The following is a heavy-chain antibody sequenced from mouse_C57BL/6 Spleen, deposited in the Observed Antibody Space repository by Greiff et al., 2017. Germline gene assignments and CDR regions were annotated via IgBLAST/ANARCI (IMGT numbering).Heavy chain of an antibody. J-gene: IGHJ4*01. V-gene: IGHV1-54*01. Sequence: LQESGAELVRPGTSVKVSCKASGYAFTNYLIEGVKQRPGQGLEWIGVINPGSGGTNYNEKFKGKATLTADKSSSTAYMQLSSLTSEDSAVYFCARERDGYYVSAMDYWGQGTSVTVSS. D-gene: IGHD2-3*01. CDR2: INPGSGGT. CDR1: GYAFTNYL. CDR3: ARERDGYYVSAMDY.